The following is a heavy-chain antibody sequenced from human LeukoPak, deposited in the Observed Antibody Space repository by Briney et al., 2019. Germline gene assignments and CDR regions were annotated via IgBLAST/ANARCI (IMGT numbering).Heavy chain of an antibody. CDR2: IIPIFGTA. CDR1: GGTFSSYA. V-gene: IGHV1-69*13. J-gene: IGHJ4*02. Sequence: ASVKVSCKASGGTFSSYAISWVRQAPGQGFEWMGGIIPIFGTANYAQKFQGRITITADESTSTAYMELSSLRSEDTAVYYCARLVAATQDYWGQGTLVTVSS. D-gene: IGHD2-15*01. CDR3: ARLVAATQDY.